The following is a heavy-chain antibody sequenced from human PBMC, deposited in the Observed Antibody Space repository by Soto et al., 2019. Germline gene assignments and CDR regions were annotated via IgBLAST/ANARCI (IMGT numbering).Heavy chain of an antibody. CDR2: IHYSGST. V-gene: IGHV4-59*08. D-gene: IGHD4-17*01. J-gene: IGHJ2*01. CDR1: GDSIYSYY. CDR3: ARASHDYGDYVSPYWYFDL. Sequence: QVQLQESGPGLVKPSETLSLTCTVSGDSIYSYYWSWIRQPPGKGLEWIANIHYSGSTNYNPSLKRRVTISLDPSKNQFSLKLSSVTAADTAVYYCARASHDYGDYVSPYWYFDLWGRGTLVTVSS.